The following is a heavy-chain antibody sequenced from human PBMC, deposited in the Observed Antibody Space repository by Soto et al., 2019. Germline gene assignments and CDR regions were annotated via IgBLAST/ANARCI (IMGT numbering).Heavy chain of an antibody. CDR2: ISSSSSYI. J-gene: IGHJ6*02. CDR1: GFTFSSHS. V-gene: IGHV3-21*01. Sequence: PGRSLRPSCSALGFTFSSHSMNWVHQAPGKGLELVSSISSSSSYIYYADSVKGRLTNSRDNAKNSLYLQMNSLRAEDTAVYYCARDTGALTYYYDSSGGNYGMDVWVQGTTVTVSS. CDR3: ARDTGALTYYYDSSGGNYGMDV. D-gene: IGHD3-22*01.